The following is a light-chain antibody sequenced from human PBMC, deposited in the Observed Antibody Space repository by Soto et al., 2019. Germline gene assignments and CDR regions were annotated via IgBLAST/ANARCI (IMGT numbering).Light chain of an antibody. CDR3: QQYDKGPMWR. CDR1: QSVSRD. V-gene: IGKV3-15*01. J-gene: IGKJ1*01. CDR2: GAS. Sequence: EIMLTQSPATLSVPPAETATLPCRASQSVSRDLAWYQQKPGQAPRLLIYGASTRAPSIPARFSGSGSGTDFTLTISSLQSEDFAVYYCQQYDKGPMWRFGQGTKVDI.